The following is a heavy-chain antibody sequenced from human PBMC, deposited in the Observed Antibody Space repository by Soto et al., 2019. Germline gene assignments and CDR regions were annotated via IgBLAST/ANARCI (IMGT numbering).Heavy chain of an antibody. CDR1: GYTFTSYA. V-gene: IGHV1-3*01. CDR3: ARDEIVVAHPFNWFDP. Sequence: GASVKVSCKASGYTFTSYAMHWVRQAPGQRLEWMGWINAGNGNTKYSQKFQGRVTITRDTSASTAYMELSSLRSEDTAVYYCARDEIVVAHPFNWFDPWGQGTLVTVSS. J-gene: IGHJ5*02. CDR2: INAGNGNT. D-gene: IGHD1-26*01.